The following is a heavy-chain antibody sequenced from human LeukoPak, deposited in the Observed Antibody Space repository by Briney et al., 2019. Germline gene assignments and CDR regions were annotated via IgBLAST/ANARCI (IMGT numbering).Heavy chain of an antibody. J-gene: IGHJ6*03. V-gene: IGHV1-2*02. CDR3: ARDGRYSSSSRDYYYYYYMDV. Sequence: GASVKVSCKASGYTFTGYYMHWVRQAPGQGLEWMGWINPNSGGTNYAQKFQGRVTMTRDTSISTAYMELSRLRSDDTAVYYCARDGRYSSSSRDYYYYYYMDVWGKGTTVTVSS. CDR1: GYTFTGYY. CDR2: INPNSGGT. D-gene: IGHD6-6*01.